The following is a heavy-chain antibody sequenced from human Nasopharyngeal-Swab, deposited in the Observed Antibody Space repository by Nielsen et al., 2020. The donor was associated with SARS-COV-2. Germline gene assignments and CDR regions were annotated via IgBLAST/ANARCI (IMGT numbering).Heavy chain of an antibody. CDR2: ISYDGSNK. J-gene: IGHJ4*02. CDR1: GFTFSSYA. Sequence: GGSLKISCAASGFTFSSYAMHWVRQAPGKGLEWVAFISYDGSNKYYADSVKGRFTISRDNSKNTLYLQMNSLRAEDTAVYYCARDLKGNYADSGDYWGQGTLVTVSS. D-gene: IGHD4-11*01. CDR3: ARDLKGNYADSGDY. V-gene: IGHV3-30-3*01.